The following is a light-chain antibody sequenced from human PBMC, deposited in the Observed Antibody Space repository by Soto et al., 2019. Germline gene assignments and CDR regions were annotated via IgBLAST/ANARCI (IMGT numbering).Light chain of an antibody. V-gene: IGLV1-44*01. CDR1: SSNIGSKT. CDR2: RKY. J-gene: IGLJ1*01. Sequence: QSVLTQPPSASGTPGQRLALSCSGSSSNIGSKTVNWYQQLPGTAPKLLLCRKYQPPSVVLHRFSGSKSGTSASLAIRGFQSEDEADYYCSAWEASLNSYVFGTGIKLTGL. CDR3: SAWEASLNSYV.